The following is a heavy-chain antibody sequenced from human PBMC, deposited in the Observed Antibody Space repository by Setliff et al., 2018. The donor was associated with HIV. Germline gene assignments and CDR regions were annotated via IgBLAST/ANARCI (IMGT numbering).Heavy chain of an antibody. D-gene: IGHD3-22*01. CDR1: GYTFSSYD. CDR2: MNPNSGNT. J-gene: IGHJ6*03. V-gene: IGHV1-8*02. Sequence: ASVKVSCKASGYTFSSYDINWVRQATGQGLEWMGWMNPNSGNTGYAQKFQGRVTMTRDTSVGTAYMELNNLKFEDTAVYYCARARRDSYDRGRRNHYYIDVWGKGTPVTVSS. CDR3: ARARRDSYDRGRRNHYYIDV.